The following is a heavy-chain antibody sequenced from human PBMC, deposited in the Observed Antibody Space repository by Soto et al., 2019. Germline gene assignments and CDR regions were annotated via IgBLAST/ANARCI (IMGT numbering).Heavy chain of an antibody. V-gene: IGHV1-46*01. CDR2: INPSGGST. Sequence: GASVKVSCKASGYTFTSYYMHWVRQAPGQGLEWTGIINPSGGSTSYAQKFQGRVTMTRDTSTSTVYMELSSLRSEDTAVYYCARDTPPYGMDVLRQGTTVTVSS. J-gene: IGHJ6*02. CDR3: ARDTPPYGMDV. CDR1: GYTFTSYY.